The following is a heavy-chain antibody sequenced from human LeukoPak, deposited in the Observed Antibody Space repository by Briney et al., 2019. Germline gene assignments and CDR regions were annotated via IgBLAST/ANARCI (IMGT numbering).Heavy chain of an antibody. CDR3: ARRGGYYFDY. D-gene: IGHD4-23*01. CDR1: GXTFSSYA. Sequence: GSLRLSCSASGXTFSSYAMHWVRQAPGKRLEYLSAVSSNGDSTYYANSVKGRFTISRDNSKNTLYLQMGSLRAEDMAVYYCARRGGYYFDYWGQGTLVTVSS. V-gene: IGHV3-64*01. CDR2: VSSNGDST. J-gene: IGHJ4*02.